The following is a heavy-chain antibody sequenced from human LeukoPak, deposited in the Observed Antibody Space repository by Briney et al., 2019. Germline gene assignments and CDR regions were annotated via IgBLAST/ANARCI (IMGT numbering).Heavy chain of an antibody. CDR2: INADGSTA. CDR3: VVVVEPPDSDGFDV. V-gene: IGHV3-74*01. CDR1: GFTFGNSW. J-gene: IGHJ3*01. Sequence: PGGSLRLSCAASGFTFGNSWVHWVRQAPGKGRVWVSPINADGSTATYADSVKGRFTISRDNARNTLSLQMNSLTIEDTAVYYCVVVVEPPDSDGFDVWGQGTMITVSS. D-gene: IGHD1-14*01.